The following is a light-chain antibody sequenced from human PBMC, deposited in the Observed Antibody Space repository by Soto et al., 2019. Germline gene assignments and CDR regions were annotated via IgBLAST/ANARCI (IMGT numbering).Light chain of an antibody. J-gene: IGKJ2*01. V-gene: IGKV1-5*03. CDR1: QSINTW. Sequence: DIQMTQSPSTLSASVGDRVTITCRASQSINTWLAWYQQKPGKAPRLLIYTASSLESGVPSRFSGSGSGTEFTLTISSLQPEDFETYYCLEHNSPMYTFGQATKLEIK. CDR3: LEHNSPMYT. CDR2: TAS.